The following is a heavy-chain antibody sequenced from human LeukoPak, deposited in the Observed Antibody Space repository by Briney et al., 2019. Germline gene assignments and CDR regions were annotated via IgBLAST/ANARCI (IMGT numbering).Heavy chain of an antibody. Sequence: GGSLRLSCAVSGFTVSSNYMNWVRQAPGKGLEWVSSISSSSSYIYYADSAKGRSTISRDNAKNSLYLQMNSLRAEDTAVYYCAREEYYYGSGSYVFDYWGQGTLVTVSS. V-gene: IGHV3-21*01. CDR2: ISSSSSYI. J-gene: IGHJ4*02. D-gene: IGHD3-10*01. CDR3: AREEYYYGSGSYVFDY. CDR1: GFTVSSNY.